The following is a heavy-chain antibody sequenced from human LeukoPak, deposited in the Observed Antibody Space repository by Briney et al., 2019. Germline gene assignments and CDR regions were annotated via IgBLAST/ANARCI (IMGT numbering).Heavy chain of an antibody. V-gene: IGHV4-34*01. J-gene: IGHJ2*01. CDR3: VREREGYFDL. CDR1: VGSFSGYY. Sequence: SETLSLTCAVYVGSFSGYYWSWIRQPPGKGLEWIGEINHSGGTNYNPSLKSRVTISVDTSKNQFSLKLSAVTAADTAVYYCVREREGYFDLWGRGTLVTVSS. CDR2: INHSGGT.